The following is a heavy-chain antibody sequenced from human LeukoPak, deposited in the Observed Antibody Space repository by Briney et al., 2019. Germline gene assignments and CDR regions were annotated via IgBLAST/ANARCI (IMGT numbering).Heavy chain of an antibody. CDR3: AKDGSGSYPPDAFDI. Sequence: GGSLRLSCAASGFTFSSYDMSWVRQAPGKGLEWVSAISGSGGSTYCADSVKGRFTISRDNSKNTLYLQMNSLRAEDTAVYYCAKDGSGSYPPDAFDIWGQGTMVTVSS. D-gene: IGHD3-10*01. CDR2: ISGSGGST. CDR1: GFTFSSYD. J-gene: IGHJ3*02. V-gene: IGHV3-23*01.